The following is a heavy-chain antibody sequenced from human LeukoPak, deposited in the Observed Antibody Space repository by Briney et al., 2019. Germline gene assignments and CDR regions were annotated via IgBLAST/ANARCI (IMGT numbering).Heavy chain of an antibody. Sequence: PGGSLRLSCAASGFTFSSYGMHWVRQAPGKGLEWVAFIRYDGSNKYYADSVKGRFTISRDNSKNTLYLQMNSLRAEDTAVYYCASPFRGQWLVPGMDDAFDIWGQGTMVTVSS. J-gene: IGHJ3*02. V-gene: IGHV3-30*02. D-gene: IGHD6-19*01. CDR3: ASPFRGQWLVPGMDDAFDI. CDR1: GFTFSSYG. CDR2: IRYDGSNK.